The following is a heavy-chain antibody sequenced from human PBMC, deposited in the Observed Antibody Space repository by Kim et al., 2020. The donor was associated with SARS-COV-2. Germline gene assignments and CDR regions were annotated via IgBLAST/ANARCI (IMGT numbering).Heavy chain of an antibody. CDR2: ISSNGGST. Sequence: GGSLRLSCSASGFTFSSYAMHWFRQAPGKGLEYVSAISSNGGSTYYADSVKGRFTISRDNSKNTLYLQMSSLRAEDTAVYYCVKDRIAAAGRTNDAFDIWGQGTMVTVSS. V-gene: IGHV3-64D*06. CDR1: GFTFSSYA. CDR3: VKDRIAAAGRTNDAFDI. D-gene: IGHD6-13*01. J-gene: IGHJ3*02.